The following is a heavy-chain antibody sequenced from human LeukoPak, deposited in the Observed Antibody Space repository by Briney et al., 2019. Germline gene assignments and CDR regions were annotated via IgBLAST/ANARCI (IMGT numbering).Heavy chain of an antibody. V-gene: IGHV1-18*01. D-gene: IGHD4-17*01. CDR3: ARGCGDYSSDY. Sequence: ASVKVSCKASGYTFTSFGISWVRQAPGQGLEWMGWISAYNGKRNYAQKFQGRVTMTTDTSTSTAYMELRSLRSDDTAVYYCARGCGDYSSDYWGQGTLVTVSS. CDR1: GYTFTSFG. J-gene: IGHJ4*02. CDR2: ISAYNGKR.